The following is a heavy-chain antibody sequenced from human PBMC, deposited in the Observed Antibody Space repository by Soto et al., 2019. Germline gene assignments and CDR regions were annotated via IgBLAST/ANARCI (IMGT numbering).Heavy chain of an antibody. CDR1: GFTFSSYA. Sequence: EVQLLESGGGLVQPGGSLRLSCAASGFTFSSYAMSWVRQAPGKGLEWVSAISGSGGSTYYADSVKGRFTISRDKSKNTLYLQMNSLRAEDTAVYYCAKVNSSWGLFGYWGQGTLVTVSS. D-gene: IGHD6-13*01. J-gene: IGHJ4*02. V-gene: IGHV3-23*01. CDR2: ISGSGGST. CDR3: AKVNSSWGLFGY.